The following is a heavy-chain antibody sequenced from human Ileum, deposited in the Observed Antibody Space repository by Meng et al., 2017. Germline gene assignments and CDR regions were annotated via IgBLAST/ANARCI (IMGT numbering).Heavy chain of an antibody. D-gene: IGHD3-16*01. J-gene: IGHJ4*02. CDR2: IHNSATT. Sequence: QVQLQESGPGLVKPSETLSLTCTVSGGSISNYYWSWLRQPPGKGLEWIGYIHNSATTKYTPSLKSRVTISEDTSKNQFSLKLSSVTAADTAVYYCAREAAPGGVVGGCFDYWGQGTLVTVSS. CDR3: AREAAPGGVVGGCFDY. V-gene: IGHV4-4*08. CDR1: GGSISNYY.